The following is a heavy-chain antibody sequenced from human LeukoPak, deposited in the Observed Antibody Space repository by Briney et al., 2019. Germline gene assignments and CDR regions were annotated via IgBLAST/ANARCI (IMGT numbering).Heavy chain of an antibody. D-gene: IGHD3-10*01. J-gene: IGHJ3*02. CDR2: IYYSGST. V-gene: IGHV4-59*08. CDR3: ARSFYYGSGTYPPAAFDI. Sequence: SETLSLTCTVSGGSISDYYWSWIRQSPGKGLEYIGYIYYSGSTNYNPSLKSRVTISVDTSKTQFSLKLTSVTAADTAVYYCARSFYYGSGTYPPAAFDIWGQGTVVTVSS. CDR1: GGSISDYY.